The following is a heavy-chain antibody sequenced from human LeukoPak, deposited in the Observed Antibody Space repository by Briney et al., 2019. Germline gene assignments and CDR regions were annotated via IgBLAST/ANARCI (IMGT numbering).Heavy chain of an antibody. J-gene: IGHJ5*02. CDR3: ARDRPCTSCYLPWFDP. V-gene: IGHV3-7*01. CDR2: IKQDGSEN. CDR1: GFTFSSYW. D-gene: IGHD2-2*01. Sequence: GGSLRLSCAASGFTFSSYWMSWVRQAPGKGLEWVANIKQDGSENYYVDSVKGRFTISRDNAKNSLYLQMNSLRAEDTAVYYCARDRPCTSCYLPWFDPWGQGTLVTVSS.